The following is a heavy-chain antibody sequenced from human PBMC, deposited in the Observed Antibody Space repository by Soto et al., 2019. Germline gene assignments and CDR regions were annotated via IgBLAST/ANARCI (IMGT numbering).Heavy chain of an antibody. D-gene: IGHD1-1*01. V-gene: IGHV4-61*03. CDR1: GGSVSSETYF. CDR2: INSNGNT. CDR3: ARAYDWKSSWFDP. J-gene: IGHJ5*02. Sequence: QVQLQESGPGLVKPSETLSLTCIVSGGSVSSETYFWSWIRQSPEKRLEWIGYINSNGNTKYNPSLKRLVRMSLDTSKNHFSLKVISVTAADAGVYYRARAYDWKSSWFDPWGQGTLVTVSS.